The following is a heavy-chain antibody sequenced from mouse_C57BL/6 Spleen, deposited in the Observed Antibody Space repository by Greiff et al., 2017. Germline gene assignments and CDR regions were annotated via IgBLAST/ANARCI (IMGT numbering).Heavy chain of an antibody. Sequence: EVQLVESGGGLVKPGGSLKLSCAASGFTFSDYGMHWVRQAPEKGLEWVAYISSGSSTIYYADTVKGRFTISRDNAKNTLFLQMTSLRSEDTAMYYCARGRGRGYFDVWGTGTTVTVSS. CDR3: ARGRGRGYFDV. J-gene: IGHJ1*03. D-gene: IGHD3-3*01. CDR1: GFTFSDYG. V-gene: IGHV5-17*01. CDR2: ISSGSSTI.